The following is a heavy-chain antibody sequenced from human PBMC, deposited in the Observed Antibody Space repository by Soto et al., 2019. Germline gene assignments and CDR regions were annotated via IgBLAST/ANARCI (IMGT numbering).Heavy chain of an antibody. CDR1: GFTFSSYA. J-gene: IGHJ5*02. V-gene: IGHV3-30-3*01. D-gene: IGHD4-17*01. CDR2: ISYDGSNK. CDR3: ARDRYRSTVNNWFDP. Sequence: GGSLRLSCAASGFTFSSYAMHWVRQAPGKGLEWVAVISYDGSNKYYADSVKGRFTISRDNSKNTLYLQMNSLRAEDTAVYYCARDRYRSTVNNWFDPWGQGTLVTVSS.